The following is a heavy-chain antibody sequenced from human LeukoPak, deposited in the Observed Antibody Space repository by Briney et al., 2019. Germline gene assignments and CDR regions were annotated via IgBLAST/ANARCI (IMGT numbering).Heavy chain of an antibody. CDR3: ARILAATTYFDY. CDR1: GGSISSSSYY. D-gene: IGHD6-13*01. J-gene: IGHJ4*02. V-gene: IGHV4-39*01. CDR2: ALYSGST. Sequence: SETLSLTCTVSGGSISSSSYYWGWIRQPPGKGLEWIGSALYSGSTYYNPSLKSRVTISVDTSKNQFSLKLSSVTAADTAVYYCARILAATTYFDYWGQGPLVTVSS.